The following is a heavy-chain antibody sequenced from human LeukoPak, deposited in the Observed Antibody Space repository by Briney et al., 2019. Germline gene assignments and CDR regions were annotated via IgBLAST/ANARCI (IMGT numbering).Heavy chain of an antibody. CDR1: GFTFTSYA. D-gene: IGHD3-10*01. V-gene: IGHV3-43D*03. CDR2: ISGNGGST. Sequence: GGSLRLSCATSGFTFTSYAMSWVRQAPRKGLEWVSVISGNGGSTYYADSVKGRFTISRDNSKNSLYLQMNSLRAEDTALYYCATSGIGGSGSYYLFDYWGQGTLVTVSS. CDR3: ATSGIGGSGSYYLFDY. J-gene: IGHJ4*02.